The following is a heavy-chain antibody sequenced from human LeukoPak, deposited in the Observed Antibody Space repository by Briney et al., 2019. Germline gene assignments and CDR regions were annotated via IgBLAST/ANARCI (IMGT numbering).Heavy chain of an antibody. CDR3: ARQSGRYDFWRVSENDAFDI. D-gene: IGHD3-3*01. J-gene: IGHJ3*02. V-gene: IGHV5-51*01. CDR1: GYSFNLYW. Sequence: GESLKISCKGSGYSFNLYWIGWVRQMPGKGLEWMGIIYPGDSDTIYSPSFQGQVTISAAKSINTAYLQWSSLKASDTAMYYCARQSGRYDFWRVSENDAFDIWGQGTMVTVSS. CDR2: IYPGDSDT.